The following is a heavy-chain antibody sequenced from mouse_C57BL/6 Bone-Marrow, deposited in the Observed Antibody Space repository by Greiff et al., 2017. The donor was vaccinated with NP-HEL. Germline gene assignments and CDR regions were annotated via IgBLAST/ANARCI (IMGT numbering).Heavy chain of an antibody. Sequence: VQVVESGAELVKPGASVKISCTASGFAFSSYWMNWVKQRPGKGLEWIGQIYPGAGDTNYNGKFKGKATLTADKSSSTAYMQLSSLTSEDSAVYFCARGYYGNPGAYWGQGTLVTVSA. J-gene: IGHJ3*01. CDR1: GFAFSSYW. CDR2: IYPGAGDT. CDR3: ARGYYGNPGAY. D-gene: IGHD2-1*01. V-gene: IGHV1-80*01.